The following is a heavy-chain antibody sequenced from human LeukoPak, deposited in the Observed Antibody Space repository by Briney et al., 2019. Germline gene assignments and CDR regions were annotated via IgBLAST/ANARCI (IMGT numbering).Heavy chain of an antibody. Sequence: PSQTLSLTCTVSGGSISSGGYYWNWIRQHPGKGLEWIGYIYYSGSTYYNPSLKSRVTISVDTSKNQFSLKLSSVTAADTAVYYCARATGGYSYGRPYYYYYYMDVWGKGTTVTVSS. CDR1: GGSISSGGYY. CDR2: IYYSGST. D-gene: IGHD5-18*01. J-gene: IGHJ6*03. V-gene: IGHV4-31*03. CDR3: ARATGGYSYGRPYYYYYYMDV.